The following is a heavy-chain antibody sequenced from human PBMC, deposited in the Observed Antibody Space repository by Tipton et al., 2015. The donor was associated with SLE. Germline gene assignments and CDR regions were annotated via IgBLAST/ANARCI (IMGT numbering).Heavy chain of an antibody. V-gene: IGHV4-61*02. J-gene: IGHJ6*03. Sequence: LRLSCTVSGGFIRGDNYYWNWIRQPAGKGLGWIGLVFSSGKSNHNPSLKSRVTISVDTSKSQFSLRLSSVTAADTAKYYCARSSASASYSYYYFYHYMDVWGEGTTVTVSS. D-gene: IGHD1-26*01. CDR2: VFSSGKS. CDR1: GGFIRGDNYY. CDR3: ARSSASASYSYYYFYHYMDV.